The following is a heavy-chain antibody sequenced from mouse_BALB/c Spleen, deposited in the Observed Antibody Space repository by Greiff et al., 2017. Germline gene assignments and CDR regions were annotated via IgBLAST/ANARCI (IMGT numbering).Heavy chain of an antibody. CDR2: INPYNGDT. D-gene: IGHD2-4*01. CDR1: GYSFTGYF. Sequence: VQLKESGPELVKPGASVKISCKASGYSFTGYFMNWVKQSHGKSLEWIGRINPYNGDTFYNQKFKGKATLTVDKSSSTAYMELSSLTSEDSAVYYCARSPIYYDYDVAMDYWGQGTSVTVSS. J-gene: IGHJ4*01. V-gene: IGHV1-20*01. CDR3: ARSPIYYDYDVAMDY.